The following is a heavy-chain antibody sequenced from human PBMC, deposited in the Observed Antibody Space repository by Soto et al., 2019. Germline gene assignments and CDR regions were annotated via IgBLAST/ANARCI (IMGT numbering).Heavy chain of an antibody. Sequence: GGSLRLSCAASGFTFSDYYMSWIRQAPGKGLEWVSYISSSSSYTNYADSVKGRFTISRDNAKNSLYLQMNSLRAEDTAVYYCAREQDSSGYLDAFDIWGQGTMVTVSS. CDR3: AREQDSSGYLDAFDI. CDR2: ISSSSSYT. D-gene: IGHD3-22*01. J-gene: IGHJ3*02. CDR1: GFTFSDYY. V-gene: IGHV3-11*06.